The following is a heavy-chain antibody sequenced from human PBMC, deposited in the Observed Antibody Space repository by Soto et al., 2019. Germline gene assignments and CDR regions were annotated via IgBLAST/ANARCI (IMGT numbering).Heavy chain of an antibody. CDR3: SGDGYLSYYYYGMDV. V-gene: IGHV4-59*12. CDR1: GGSISSYY. CDR2: IYDSGST. J-gene: IGHJ6*02. D-gene: IGHD2-21*01. Sequence: SETLFLTCTVSGGSISSYYWSSIRQPPGKGLEWIGYIYDSGSTNYNPSLKSRVTISVDTSKNQFSLKASDTAMYYCVRMGFSGDGYLSYYYYGMDVWGQGTTVTVSS.